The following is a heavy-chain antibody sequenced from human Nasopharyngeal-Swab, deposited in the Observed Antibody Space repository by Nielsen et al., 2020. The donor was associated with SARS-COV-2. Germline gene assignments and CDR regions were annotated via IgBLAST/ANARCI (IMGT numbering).Heavy chain of an antibody. V-gene: IGHV4-39*02. CDR3: ARLDPFGSEDK. J-gene: IGHJ4*02. CDR2: ILVNRYT. Sequence: SETLSLPCPVSGGSITSSRHRWGWLRQPPGKGLEWIGQILVNRYTEYHPSVRGRITVYADTSENSFSLRLNSVTAADTAVYYCARLDPFGSEDKWGQGTLVTVSS. CDR1: GGSITSSRHR. D-gene: IGHD3-3*01.